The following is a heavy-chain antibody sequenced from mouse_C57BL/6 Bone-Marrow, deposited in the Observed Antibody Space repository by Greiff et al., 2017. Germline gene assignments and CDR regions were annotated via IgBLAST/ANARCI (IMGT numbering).Heavy chain of an antibody. Sequence: EVKLQESGGGLVKPGGSLKLSCAASGFTFSSYAMSWVRQTPEKRLEWVATISDGGSCTYYPDNVKGRFTISRDNAKNNLYLQMSHLKSEDTAMYYCARLRRPRSYFDYWGQGTTLTVSS. D-gene: IGHD2-12*01. V-gene: IGHV5-4*03. J-gene: IGHJ2*01. CDR3: ARLRRPRSYFDY. CDR1: GFTFSSYA. CDR2: ISDGGSCT.